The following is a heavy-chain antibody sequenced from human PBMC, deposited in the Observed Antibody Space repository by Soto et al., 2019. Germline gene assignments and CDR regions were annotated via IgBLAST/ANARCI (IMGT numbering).Heavy chain of an antibody. CDR3: ARDLPTDLLWFGELLRWFDP. V-gene: IGHV6-1*01. CDR1: GDSVSSNSAA. CDR2: TYYRSKWYN. D-gene: IGHD3-10*01. Sequence: SQTLSLTCAISGDSVSSNSAAWNWIRQSPSRGLEWLGRTYYRSKWYNDYAVSVKSRITINPDTSKNQFSLQLNSVTPEDTAVYYCARDLPTDLLWFGELLRWFDPWGQGTLVTVSS. J-gene: IGHJ5*02.